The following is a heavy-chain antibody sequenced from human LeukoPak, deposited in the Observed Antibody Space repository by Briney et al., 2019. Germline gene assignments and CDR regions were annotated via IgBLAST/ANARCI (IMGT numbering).Heavy chain of an antibody. V-gene: IGHV3-23*01. CDR1: GFTFSPYA. J-gene: IGHJ4*01. D-gene: IGHD2-2*01. CDR2: ISGAANTF. Sequence: PGGSLRLSCAASGFTFSPYAMTWVRQAPGKGLDWVSSISGAANTFYYADSVKGRFTISRDNSKNTLYLQMNSLRADDTAVYYCAKQGSDSSPKYRDYWGHGTLVAVSS. CDR3: AKQGSDSSPKYRDY.